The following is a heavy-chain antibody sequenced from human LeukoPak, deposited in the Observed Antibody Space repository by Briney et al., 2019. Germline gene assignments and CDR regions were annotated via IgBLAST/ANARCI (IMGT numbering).Heavy chain of an antibody. Sequence: GASVKVSCKASGYTFTGYYMHWVRQAPGQGLEWMGWINPNSGGTNYAQKVQGRVTMTRDTSISTAYMELSRLRSDDTAVYYCAXXXXXXXXXGNTRAYGYWGQGTLVTVSS. V-gene: IGHV1-2*02. J-gene: IGHJ4*02. CDR2: INPNSGGT. CDR3: AXXXXXXXXXGNTRAYGY. CDR1: GYTFTGYY. D-gene: IGHD2-2*01.